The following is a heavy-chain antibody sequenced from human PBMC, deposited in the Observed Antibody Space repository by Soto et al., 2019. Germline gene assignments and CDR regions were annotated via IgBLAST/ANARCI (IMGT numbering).Heavy chain of an antibody. CDR3: ARGVGAYYFDY. Sequence: QVQLVQSGAEVKKPGSSVKVSCKASGGTFSTYAITWVRQAPGQGLEWLGGIIPIFGTTDYARKFQGRVTIAAAESTSTVFIELSSLTSEDTSVYYCARGVGAYYFDYWGQGTLVTVYS. CDR1: GGTFSTYA. V-gene: IGHV1-69*01. CDR2: IIPIFGTT. J-gene: IGHJ4*02. D-gene: IGHD1-26*01.